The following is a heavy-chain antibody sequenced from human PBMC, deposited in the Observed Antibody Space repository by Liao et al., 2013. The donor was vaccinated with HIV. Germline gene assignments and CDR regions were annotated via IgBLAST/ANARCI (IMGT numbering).Heavy chain of an antibody. Sequence: QVQLQESGPGLVKPSQTLSLTCTVSGGSISSGAYYWSWIRQPAGKGLEWIGRIYTSGSTKYNPSLKSRVTISVDTSKTQISLKLNSVTAADTAVYYCARVGTSIVGSFVYWGRGTLVTVSS. V-gene: IGHV4-61*02. CDR2: IYTSGST. J-gene: IGHJ4*02. CDR1: GGSISSGAYY. D-gene: IGHD1-26*01. CDR3: ARVGTSIVGSFVY.